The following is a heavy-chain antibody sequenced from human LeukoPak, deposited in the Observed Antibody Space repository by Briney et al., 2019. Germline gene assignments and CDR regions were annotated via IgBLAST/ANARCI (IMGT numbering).Heavy chain of an antibody. CDR3: ARSIPSGYYRPFDY. V-gene: IGHV1-8*01. D-gene: IGHD3-22*01. Sequence: ASVKVSCKASGYTFTSYDINWVRQATGQGLEWMGWMNPNSGNTGYAQKFQGRVTMTRNTSISTAYMELSSLRSEDTAVYYCARSIPSGYYRPFDYWGQGTLVTVSS. J-gene: IGHJ4*02. CDR1: GYTFTSYD. CDR2: MNPNSGNT.